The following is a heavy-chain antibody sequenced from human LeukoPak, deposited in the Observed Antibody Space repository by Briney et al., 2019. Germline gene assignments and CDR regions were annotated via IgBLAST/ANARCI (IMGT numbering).Heavy chain of an antibody. CDR2: ISGRGANT. CDR1: GFTFSNYA. Sequence: GESLRLSCAASGFTFSNYAMTWVRQAPGKGLEWVSTISGRGANTNYADSVKGRFTISRDNSKSTLYLQMNSLRAEDTAVYYCAKARTEMAATPDDCWGQGTLVTVSS. J-gene: IGHJ4*02. V-gene: IGHV3-23*01. D-gene: IGHD5-24*01. CDR3: AKARTEMAATPDDC.